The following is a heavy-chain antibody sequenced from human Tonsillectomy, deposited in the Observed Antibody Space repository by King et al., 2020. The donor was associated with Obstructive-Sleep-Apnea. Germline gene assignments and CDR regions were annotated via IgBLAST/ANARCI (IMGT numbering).Heavy chain of an antibody. CDR3: ARGGVGAPLGFDY. D-gene: IGHD1-26*01. V-gene: IGHV4-34*01. CDR2: INHSGST. Sequence: VQLQQWGAGLLKPSETLSLTCAVYGGSFSGYYWSWIRQPPGKGLEWIGEINHSGSTNYNPSLKRRVTISVDTSKNQFSLKLSSVTAADTAVYYCARGGVGAPLGFDYWGQGTLVTVSS. J-gene: IGHJ4*02. CDR1: GGSFSGYY.